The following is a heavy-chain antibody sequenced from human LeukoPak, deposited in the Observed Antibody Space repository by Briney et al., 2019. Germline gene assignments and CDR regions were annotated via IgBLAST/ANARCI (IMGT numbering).Heavy chain of an antibody. CDR2: IYYSGST. CDR3: ARRYSTSSWFDP. CDR1: GGSISSSSYY. J-gene: IGHJ5*02. V-gene: IGHV4-39*01. D-gene: IGHD2-2*01. Sequence: SETLSLTCTVSGGSISSSSYYWGWIRQPPGKGLEWIGSIYYSGSTYYNPSPKSRVTISVDTSKNQFSLRLSSVTAADTAVYYCARRYSTSSWFDPWGQGTLVTVSS.